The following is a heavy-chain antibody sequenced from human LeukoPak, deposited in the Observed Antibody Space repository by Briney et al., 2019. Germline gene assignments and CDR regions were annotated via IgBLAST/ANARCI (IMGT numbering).Heavy chain of an antibody. J-gene: IGHJ6*03. Sequence: SETLSLTCAVYGGSFSGYYWSWIRQPPGKGLEWIGEINHSGSTNYNPSLKSRVTISVDTSKNQFSLKLSSVTAADTAVYYCAGSRRHQWYCSSTSCPGAYMDVWGKGTTVTVSS. CDR3: AGSRRHQWYCSSTSCPGAYMDV. D-gene: IGHD2-2*01. V-gene: IGHV4-34*01. CDR1: GGSFSGYY. CDR2: INHSGST.